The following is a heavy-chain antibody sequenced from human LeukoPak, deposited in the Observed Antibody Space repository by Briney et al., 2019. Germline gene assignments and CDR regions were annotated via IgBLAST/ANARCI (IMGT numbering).Heavy chain of an antibody. CDR1: GGSISSSSYY. CDR2: IYYSGST. CDR3: ASTTIVVVPAAPGEAEYFQH. Sequence: SETLSLTCTVSGGSISSSSYYWGWIRQPPGKGLEWIGSIYYSGSTYYNPSLKSRVTISVDTSKNQFSLKLSSVTAADTAVYYCASTTIVVVPAAPGEAEYFQHWGQGTLVTVSS. J-gene: IGHJ1*01. V-gene: IGHV4-39*01. D-gene: IGHD2-2*01.